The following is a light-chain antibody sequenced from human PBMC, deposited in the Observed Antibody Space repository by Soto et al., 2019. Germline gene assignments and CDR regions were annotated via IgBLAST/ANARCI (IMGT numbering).Light chain of an antibody. V-gene: IGKV3-20*01. Sequence: EMVLTQSPGTLSLSPGDRATLSCRASQSVSSNYLAWYQQKPGQAPRLLIYGASSTAPGIPDRFSGSGSGTDVTLTISRLEPEEFAVYYCQRYGTSLPLTFGGGTKVEIK. CDR3: QRYGTSLPLT. CDR1: QSVSSNY. CDR2: GAS. J-gene: IGKJ4*01.